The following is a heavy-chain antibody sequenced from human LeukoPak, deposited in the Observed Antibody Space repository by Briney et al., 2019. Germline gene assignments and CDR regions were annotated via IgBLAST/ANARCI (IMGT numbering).Heavy chain of an antibody. CDR1: GFTFSSYG. Sequence: GGSLRLSCAASGFTFSSYGMSWVRQAPGKGLEWVSAISGSGGSTYYADSVKGRFTISRDNSKNTLYLQMNSLRAEDTAVYYCAKGPIAAAMYNWFDPWGQGTLVTVSS. CDR2: ISGSGGST. CDR3: AKGPIAAAMYNWFDP. V-gene: IGHV3-23*01. D-gene: IGHD6-13*01. J-gene: IGHJ5*02.